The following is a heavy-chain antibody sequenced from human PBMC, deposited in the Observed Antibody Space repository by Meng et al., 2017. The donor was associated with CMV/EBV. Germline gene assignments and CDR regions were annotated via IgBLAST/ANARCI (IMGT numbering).Heavy chain of an antibody. Sequence: GESLKISCAASGFTFSSYSMNWVRQALGKGLEWVSSISSSSSYIYYADSVKGRFTISRDNAKNTLYLQMNSLRAEDTAVYYCARVAIFGVALDYWGQGTLVTVSS. CDR3: ARVAIFGVALDY. D-gene: IGHD3-3*01. CDR1: GFTFSSYS. J-gene: IGHJ4*02. CDR2: ISSSSSYI. V-gene: IGHV3-21*01.